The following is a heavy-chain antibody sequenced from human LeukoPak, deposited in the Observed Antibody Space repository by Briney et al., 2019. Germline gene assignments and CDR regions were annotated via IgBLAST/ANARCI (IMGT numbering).Heavy chain of an antibody. V-gene: IGHV4-61*02. J-gene: IGHJ3*02. CDR1: GDSISSGDYY. Sequence: PSETLSLTCTVSGDSISSGDYYWSWIRQPAGKGLEWIGRISSSGSTNYNPSLKSRVTISVDTSKNQFSLKRSSVTAADTAVYYCARDASVRFRDRNEHDAFDIWGQGTMVTVSS. CDR3: ARDASVRFRDRNEHDAFDI. CDR2: ISSSGST. D-gene: IGHD1-1*01.